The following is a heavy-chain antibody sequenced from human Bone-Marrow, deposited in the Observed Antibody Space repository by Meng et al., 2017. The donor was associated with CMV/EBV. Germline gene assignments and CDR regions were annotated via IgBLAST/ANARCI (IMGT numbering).Heavy chain of an antibody. Sequence: GESLKISCAASGFTFSSYWMTWVRQAPGKGLEWVANIKQDGSEKYYVDSVKGRFTISRDNAKNSLYLQMNSLRAEDTAVYYCARWRGSTSLDYWGQGTLVTVYS. CDR3: ARWRGSTSLDY. CDR2: IKQDGSEK. D-gene: IGHD2-2*01. J-gene: IGHJ4*02. CDR1: GFTFSSYW. V-gene: IGHV3-7*01.